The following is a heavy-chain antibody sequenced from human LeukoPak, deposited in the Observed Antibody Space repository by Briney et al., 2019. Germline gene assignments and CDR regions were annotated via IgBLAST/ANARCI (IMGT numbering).Heavy chain of an antibody. Sequence: PGASLRLSCVASGFTFSSYAMSWVRQAPGKGLEWVSVISGGGDSTYYADSVKGRFTISRDNSKNTLYLQMNSLRAEDTALYYCAKDPLRYYDSPGENWFDPWGQGTLVTVSS. D-gene: IGHD3-22*01. CDR1: GFTFSSYA. J-gene: IGHJ5*02. CDR2: ISGGGDST. V-gene: IGHV3-23*01. CDR3: AKDPLRYYDSPGENWFDP.